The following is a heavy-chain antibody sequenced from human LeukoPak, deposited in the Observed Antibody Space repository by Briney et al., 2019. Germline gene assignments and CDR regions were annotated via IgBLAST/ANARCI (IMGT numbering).Heavy chain of an antibody. D-gene: IGHD3-3*01. CDR2: IYYSGST. J-gene: IGHJ5*02. CDR3: ARHSHDFWSAPINWFDP. Sequence: SETLSLTCTVSGGSISSSSYYWGWIRQPPGKGLEWIGSIYYSGSTYYNPSLKSRVTISVDTSKNQFSLKLSSVTAADTAVYYCARHSHDFWSAPINWFDPWGQGTLVTVSS. V-gene: IGHV4-39*01. CDR1: GGSISSSSYY.